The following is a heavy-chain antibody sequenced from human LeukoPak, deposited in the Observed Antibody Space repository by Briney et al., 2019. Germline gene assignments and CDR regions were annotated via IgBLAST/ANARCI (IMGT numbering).Heavy chain of an antibody. D-gene: IGHD3-3*01. CDR2: IKQDGSEK. CDR3: ARDQVPYDFWSGYYLGY. CDR1: GFTFSSYW. Sequence: PGGSLRLSCAASGFTFSSYWMSWVRQAPGKWLEWVANIKQDGSEKYYVDSVKGRFTISRVNAKNSLYLQMNSLKAEDTAVYYCARDQVPYDFWSGYYLGYWGQGTLVTVSS. V-gene: IGHV3-7*01. J-gene: IGHJ4*02.